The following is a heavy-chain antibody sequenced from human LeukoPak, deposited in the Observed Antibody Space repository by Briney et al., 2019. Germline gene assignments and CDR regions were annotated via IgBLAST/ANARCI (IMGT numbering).Heavy chain of an antibody. V-gene: IGHV3-11*06. CDR1: GFTFSDYY. CDR3: ARDSDSSSWYDRDYYYYHGMDV. J-gene: IGHJ6*04. D-gene: IGHD6-13*01. CDR2: ISSSSSYT. Sequence: PGGSLRLSCAASGFTFSDYYMSWIRQAPGKGLEWVSYISSSSSYTNYADSVKGRFTISRDNAKNSLYLQMNSLRAEDTAVYYCARDSDSSSWYDRDYYYYHGMDVWGKGTTVTVSS.